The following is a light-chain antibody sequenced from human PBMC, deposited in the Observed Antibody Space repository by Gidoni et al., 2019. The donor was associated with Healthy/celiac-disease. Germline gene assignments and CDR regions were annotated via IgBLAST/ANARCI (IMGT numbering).Light chain of an antibody. V-gene: IGKV1-NL1*01. J-gene: IGKJ2*01. CDR2: AAS. Sequence: DPVTITCRASQCISNSLAWYQQKPGKAPKLLLYAASRLESGVPSRFSGSGSGTDYILTISSLQPEDFATYYCQQYYSTPYTFGQGTKLEIK. CDR3: QQYYSTPYT. CDR1: QCISNS.